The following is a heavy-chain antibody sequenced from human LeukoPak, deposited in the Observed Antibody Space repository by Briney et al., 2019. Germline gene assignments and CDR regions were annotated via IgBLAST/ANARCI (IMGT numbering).Heavy chain of an antibody. V-gene: IGHV3-23*01. D-gene: IGHD3-3*01. CDR3: AKRSAYSFDY. J-gene: IGHJ4*02. CDR2: INAST. CDR1: GFTFGSYA. Sequence: GGSLRLSCAASGFTFGSYAMSWVRQAPGKGLEWVSTINASTYYADSVKDRFTISRDYSKNTLYLQMNSLRAEDTALYYCAKRSAYSFDYWGQGTLVTVSS.